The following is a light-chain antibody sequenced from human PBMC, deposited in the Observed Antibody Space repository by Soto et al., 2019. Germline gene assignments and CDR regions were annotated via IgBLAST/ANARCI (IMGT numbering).Light chain of an antibody. CDR1: SGHSSYA. Sequence: QPVLTQSPSASASLGASVKLTCTLSSGHSSYAIAWHQQQPEKGPRYLMKLDSDGSHTKRDAIPDRFSGSSSGAERYLTISSLQSEDEADYYCQTWGTGIHVVFGGGTTVTVL. J-gene: IGLJ2*01. CDR3: QTWGTGIHVV. V-gene: IGLV4-69*01. CDR2: LDSDGSH.